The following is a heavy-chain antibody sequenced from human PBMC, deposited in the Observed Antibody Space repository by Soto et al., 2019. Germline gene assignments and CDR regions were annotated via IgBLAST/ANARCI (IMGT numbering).Heavy chain of an antibody. V-gene: IGHV1-46*03. J-gene: IGHJ4*02. CDR3: ASSAVAATFSFDY. CDR2: INPSGGST. D-gene: IGHD6-19*01. CDR1: GYTFTSYY. Sequence: QVQLVQSGAEVKKPGASVKASCKASGYTFTSYYMHWVRQAPGQGLEWMGIINPSGGSTSYAQKFQGRVTMTRDTSTSTVYMELSSLRSEDTAVYYCASSAVAATFSFDYWGQGTLVTVSS.